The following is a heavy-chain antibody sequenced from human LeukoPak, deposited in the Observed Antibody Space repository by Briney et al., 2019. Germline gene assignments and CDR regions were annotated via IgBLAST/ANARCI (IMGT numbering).Heavy chain of an antibody. D-gene: IGHD6-19*01. V-gene: IGHV1-18*01. CDR3: ARIAVAAYYFDY. J-gene: IGHJ4*02. CDR2: ISAYNGNT. Sequence: ASVKVSCEASGYTFTSYGISWVRQAPGQGLEWMGWISAYNGNTNYAQKLQGRVTMTTDTSTSTAYMELRSLRSDDTAVYYCARIAVAAYYFDYWGQGTLVTVSS. CDR1: GYTFTSYG.